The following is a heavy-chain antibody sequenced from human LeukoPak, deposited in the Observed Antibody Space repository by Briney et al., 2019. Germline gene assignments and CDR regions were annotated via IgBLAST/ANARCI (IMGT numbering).Heavy chain of an antibody. CDR1: GFTVCCIY. J-gene: IGHJ4*02. Sequence: GVSVTLLCAASGFTVCCIYMIWVPQAPGRGGEWVSLISGDGGSTYYADSVKGRFTISRDNSKNSLYLQMNSLRTEDTALYYCAKDMGYSSGLDYWGQGTLVTVSS. D-gene: IGHD6-19*01. V-gene: IGHV3-43*02. CDR3: AKDMGYSSGLDY. CDR2: ISGDGGST.